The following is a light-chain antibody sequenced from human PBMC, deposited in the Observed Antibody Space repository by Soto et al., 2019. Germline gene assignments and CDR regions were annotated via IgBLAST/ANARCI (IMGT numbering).Light chain of an antibody. CDR3: QKCNSGPFT. Sequence: DTQMTQSPASLSASVGDRVTITCRASKGIYNYLAWYQQKPGKDPKILIYAASSLVSGVPSRFSGSGSGTDFTLTISSLQPEDVATYYCQKCNSGPFTFGPVTKVDI. V-gene: IGKV1-27*01. J-gene: IGKJ3*01. CDR1: KGIYNY. CDR2: AAS.